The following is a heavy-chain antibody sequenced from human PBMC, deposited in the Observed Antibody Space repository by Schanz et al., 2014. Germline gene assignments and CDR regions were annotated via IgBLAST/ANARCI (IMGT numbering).Heavy chain of an antibody. CDR2: ISGSGGST. CDR3: ARPRFDYGEVDY. V-gene: IGHV3-23*01. Sequence: VQLLESGGGLVQPGGSLRLSCAASGFTFTTHSMTWVRQAPGKGLEWVSGISGSGGSTYYADSVKGRFTISRDRFQNTLYLRMSSLRAEDTAVYYCARPRFDYGEVDYWGQGTLVTVSS. J-gene: IGHJ4*02. CDR1: GFTFTTHS. D-gene: IGHD4-17*01.